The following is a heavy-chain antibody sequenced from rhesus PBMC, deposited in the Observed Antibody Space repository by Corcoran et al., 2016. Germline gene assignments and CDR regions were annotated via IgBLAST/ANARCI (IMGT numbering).Heavy chain of an antibody. D-gene: IGHD5-30*01. V-gene: IGHV4-169*01. CDR2: IYGSGSSN. Sequence: QLQLQESGPGLVKPSETLSVTCAVSGGSISSSYWSWIRQAPGKGLGWIGYIYGSGSSNNYNPARKSRVTLSVDTSKNQLSLKLSAVTTADTAGYYCARGSGYSGYSFDYWGQGVLVTVSS. CDR3: ARGSGYSGYSFDY. J-gene: IGHJ4*01. CDR1: GGSISSSY.